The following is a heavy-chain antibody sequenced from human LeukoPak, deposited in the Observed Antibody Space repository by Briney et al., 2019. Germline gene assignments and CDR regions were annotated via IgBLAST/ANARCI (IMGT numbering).Heavy chain of an antibody. D-gene: IGHD1-26*01. J-gene: IGHJ3*01. CDR1: GFTFSDSY. CDR2: ISSSSSDT. Sequence: GGSLRLSCAASGFTFSDSYMSWIRQTPGKGLEWLSYISSSSSDTNYADSVKGRFTISRDNSKNSLYLQMHSLRPEDTAVYYCARAYSGSFYEAFDFWGQGTMVTVSS. CDR3: ARAYSGSFYEAFDF. V-gene: IGHV3-11*06.